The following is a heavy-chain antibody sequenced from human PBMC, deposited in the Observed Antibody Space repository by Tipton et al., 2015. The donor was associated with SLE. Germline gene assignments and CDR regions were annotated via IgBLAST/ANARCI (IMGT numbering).Heavy chain of an antibody. Sequence: TLSLTCTVSGDSFSSIPYYWGWIRQPPGKGLEWIGNIYPSGTTYYNPSLESRVTISVDTSENQFSLELTSVSVADTAVYYCARGNGYWDYWGKGTLVTVSS. CDR1: GDSFSSIPYY. J-gene: IGHJ4*02. CDR2: IYPSGTT. V-gene: IGHV4-39*01. CDR3: ARGNGYWDY. D-gene: IGHD3-3*01.